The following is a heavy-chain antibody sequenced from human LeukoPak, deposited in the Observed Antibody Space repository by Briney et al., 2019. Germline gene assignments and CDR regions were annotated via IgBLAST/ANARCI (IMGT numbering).Heavy chain of an antibody. CDR2: IKQGGSEK. CDR3: ARDAYSSGWTPFDY. D-gene: IGHD6-19*01. CDR1: GFTFSNYW. V-gene: IGHV3-7*01. Sequence: GGSLRLSCAASGFTFSNYWMNWVRQAPAKGLEWVANIKQGGSEKYYVDSVKGRFTISRDNAKNSLYLQMNSLRAEDTAVYYCARDAYSSGWTPFDYWGQGTLVTVSS. J-gene: IGHJ4*02.